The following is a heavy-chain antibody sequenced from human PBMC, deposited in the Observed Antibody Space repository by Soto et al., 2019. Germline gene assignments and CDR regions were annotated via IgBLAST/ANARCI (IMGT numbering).Heavy chain of an antibody. CDR1: GYTFRSYG. CDR3: SRAISSTWAKSWLDP. J-gene: IGHJ5*02. V-gene: IGHV1-18*04. D-gene: IGHD1-26*01. CDR2: ISGDSGET. Sequence: GLLLQSGGEVKKPGASVTVSSKASGYTFRSYGVSWVRQVPGQGLEWMGWISGDSGETTYAPSFRDRLTLTADASATTAYLELRNLRSEDTAVYYCSRAISSTWAKSWLDPWGQGTLITVSS.